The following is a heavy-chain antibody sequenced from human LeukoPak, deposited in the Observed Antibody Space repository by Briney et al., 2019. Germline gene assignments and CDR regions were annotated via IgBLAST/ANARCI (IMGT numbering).Heavy chain of an antibody. CDR3: ASVWPLAGFDY. D-gene: IGHD3-16*01. CDR2: ISTYNGKT. CDR1: GYTFISTG. V-gene: IGHV1-18*01. J-gene: IGHJ4*02. Sequence: GASVKVSCKASGYTFISTGISWVRQAPGQGLEWMGWISTYNGKTKYTQRVQGRVTMTTNTSTSTAYMELRSLRSDDTAVYYCASVWPLAGFDYWGQGTLVTVSS.